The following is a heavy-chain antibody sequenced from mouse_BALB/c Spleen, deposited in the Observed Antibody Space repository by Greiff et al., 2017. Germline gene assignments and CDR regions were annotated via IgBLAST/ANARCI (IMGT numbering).Heavy chain of an antibody. CDR2: INSNGGST. Sequence: EVKLVESGGGLVKLGGSLKLSCAASGFTFSSYYMSWVRQTPEKRLELVAAINSNGGSTYYPDTVKGRFPISRDNAKNTLYLQMSSLKSEDTALYYCARQEENSWFAYWGQGTLVTVSA. J-gene: IGHJ3*01. V-gene: IGHV5-6-2*01. CDR1: GFTFSSYY. CDR3: ARQEENSWFAY.